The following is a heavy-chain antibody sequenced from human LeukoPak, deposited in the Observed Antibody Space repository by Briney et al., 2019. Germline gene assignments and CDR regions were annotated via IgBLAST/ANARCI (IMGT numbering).Heavy chain of an antibody. CDR1: GDSISGYY. J-gene: IGHJ5*02. V-gene: IGHV4-59*01. CDR3: ARGGASSEWFDP. D-gene: IGHD6-25*01. Sequence: PSETLSLTCTVSGDSISGYYWSWIRQSLGKGLEWIAFIHSSGTTNYSPSLKSRVSISVDTSNNQFSLNVNSVTAADTAVYYCARGGASSEWFDPWGQGTLVTVSS. CDR2: IHSSGTT.